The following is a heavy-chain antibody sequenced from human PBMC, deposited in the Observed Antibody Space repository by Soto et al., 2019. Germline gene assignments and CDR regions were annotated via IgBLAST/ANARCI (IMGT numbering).Heavy chain of an antibody. CDR1: GYTFTGYY. Sequence: ASVKVSCKASGYTFTGYYIHWVRQAPGQGLEWMGWINPNSGGTDYAQKFQGWVTMTRDTSINTAYMELSRLRSDDTAVYYCARAVYDYGDYYYFTDWGQGTLVTVSS. D-gene: IGHD4-17*01. CDR3: ARAVYDYGDYYYFTD. J-gene: IGHJ4*02. CDR2: INPNSGGT. V-gene: IGHV1-2*04.